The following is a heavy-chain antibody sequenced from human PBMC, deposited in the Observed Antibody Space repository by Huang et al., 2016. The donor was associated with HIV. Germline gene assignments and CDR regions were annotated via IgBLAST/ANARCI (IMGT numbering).Heavy chain of an antibody. V-gene: IGHV1-8*01. Sequence: QIQLAQSGAEVKKPGASVKVSCKASGYTFTNYDINWVRQASGQGLEWMGWSNPKGGNVGYTKKFQGRVAILRNSSINTSYLEVTSLTSEDTAVYYCARGFGINYNHEAFDVWGQGTMVTVSS. CDR2: SNPKGGNV. D-gene: IGHD3-10*01. CDR3: ARGFGINYNHEAFDV. CDR1: GYTFTNYD. J-gene: IGHJ3*01.